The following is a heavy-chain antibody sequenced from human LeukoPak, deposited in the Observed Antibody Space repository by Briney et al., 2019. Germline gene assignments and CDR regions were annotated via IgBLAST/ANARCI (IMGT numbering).Heavy chain of an antibody. CDR2: INHRGST. CDR3: ARHPSAPRYCSGGSCYSRNWFDP. CDR1: GYYIRSGFY. J-gene: IGHJ5*02. V-gene: IGHV4-38-2*02. Sequence: SETLSLTCTVPGYYIRSGFYWGWIRQPPGKGLEWIGEINHRGSTHYNPSLKSRVTISVDTSKNQFSLKLSSVTAADTAVYYCARHPSAPRYCSGGSCYSRNWFDPWGQGTLVTVSS. D-gene: IGHD2-15*01.